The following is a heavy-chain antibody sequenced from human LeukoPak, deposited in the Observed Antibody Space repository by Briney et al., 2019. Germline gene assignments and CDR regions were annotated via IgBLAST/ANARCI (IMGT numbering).Heavy chain of an antibody. CDR2: IYPGDSDT. D-gene: IGHD2-2*01. Sequence: GESLKISCKGSGYSFTSYWIGWVRQMPGKGLEWMGIIYPGDSDTRYSPSFQGQVTISADKSISTAYLQWSSLKASDTAMYYCARRGYCSSTSCRDQYFFDYWGQGTLVTVSS. CDR3: ARRGYCSSTSCRDQYFFDY. CDR1: GYSFTSYW. V-gene: IGHV5-51*01. J-gene: IGHJ4*02.